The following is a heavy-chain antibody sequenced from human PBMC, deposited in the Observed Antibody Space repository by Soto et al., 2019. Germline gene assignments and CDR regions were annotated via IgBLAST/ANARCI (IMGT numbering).Heavy chain of an antibody. CDR2: ICWDDDK. V-gene: IGHV2-5*02. CDR1: GFSFSTRGVA. Sequence: QITLKESGPTLVKPTQTLTLSCTFSGFSFSTRGVAVGWIRQPPGKALEGVAFICWDDDKRYLPSLKSRLTITKDTSNNQVVLTMTNMDPVDTATYYCAQRLRTSNGWGTFDYWGQGIVVTVSS. D-gene: IGHD3-16*01. CDR3: AQRLRTSNGWGTFDY. J-gene: IGHJ4*02.